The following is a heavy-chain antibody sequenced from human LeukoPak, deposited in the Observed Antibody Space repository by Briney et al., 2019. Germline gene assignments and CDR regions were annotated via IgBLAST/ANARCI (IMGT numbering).Heavy chain of an antibody. CDR1: GGSISNYY. CDR2: IYASGSS. J-gene: IGHJ3*02. D-gene: IGHD3-16*01. Sequence: KPSETLSLTCSVSGGSISNYYWNWIRQPAGKGLEWIGRIYASGSSRYNPSFKGRVTMSADTSKNQVSRNVTSVTAADTAVYFCARDQSGSGGHNNDAFDIWGQGTVVTVSS. V-gene: IGHV4-4*07. CDR3: ARDQSGSGGHNNDAFDI.